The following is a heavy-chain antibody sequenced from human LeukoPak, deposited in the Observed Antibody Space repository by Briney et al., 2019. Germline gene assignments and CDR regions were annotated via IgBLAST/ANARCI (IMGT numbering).Heavy chain of an antibody. CDR3: ARDSYGGYVDGPNY. V-gene: IGHV4-30-2*01. D-gene: IGHD4-17*01. J-gene: IGHJ4*02. CDR2: IYHSGST. CDR1: GGSISSGGYY. Sequence: SETLSLTCTVSGGSISSGGYYWSWIRQPPGKGLEWIGYIYHSGSTYYNPSLKSRVTISVDRSKNQFSLKLSSVTAEDTAVYYCARDSYGGYVDGPNYWGQGTLVTVSS.